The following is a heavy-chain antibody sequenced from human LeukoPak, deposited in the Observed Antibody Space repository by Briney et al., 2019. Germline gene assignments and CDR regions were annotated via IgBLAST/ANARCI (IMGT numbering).Heavy chain of an antibody. CDR1: GGSISSYY. V-gene: IGHV4-4*07. D-gene: IGHD6-19*01. CDR3: TRAPPYGSGWSKGVLDY. J-gene: IGHJ4*02. CDR2: IYTSGST. Sequence: SETLSLTCTVSGGSISSYYWSWIRQPAGKGLEWIGRIYTSGSTNYNPSLKSRVTMSVDTSKNQFSLKLNSVTAADTAVYYCTRAPPYGSGWSKGVLDYWGQGTLVTVSS.